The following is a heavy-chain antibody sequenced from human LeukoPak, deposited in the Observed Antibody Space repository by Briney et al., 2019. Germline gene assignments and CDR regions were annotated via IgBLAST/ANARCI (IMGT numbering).Heavy chain of an antibody. CDR3: AREPYYYGSGSHMGNWFDP. CDR2: ISSSSSTI. CDR1: ALTFSSYS. D-gene: IGHD3-10*01. Sequence: PGGSLRLSCAASALTFSSYSMNWVRQPQRKGLEWVSYISSSSSTIYYADSVKGRFTISRDNAKNSLYLQMNSLRAEDTAVYYCAREPYYYGSGSHMGNWFDPWGQGTLVTVSS. J-gene: IGHJ5*02. V-gene: IGHV3-48*01.